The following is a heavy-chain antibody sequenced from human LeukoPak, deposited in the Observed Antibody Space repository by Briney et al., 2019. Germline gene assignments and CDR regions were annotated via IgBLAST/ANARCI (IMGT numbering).Heavy chain of an antibody. V-gene: IGHV3-21*01. CDR3: ARGRVSSGRLFDY. J-gene: IGHJ4*02. CDR1: GFTFSSYS. Sequence: PGGSLRLSCAASGFTFSSYSMNWVRQAPGKGLEWVSSISSSSSYIYYADSVKGRFTISRDNAKNSLYLQMNSLRAEDTAVYYCARGRVSSGRLFDYWGQGTLVTVSS. D-gene: IGHD3-22*01. CDR2: ISSSSSYI.